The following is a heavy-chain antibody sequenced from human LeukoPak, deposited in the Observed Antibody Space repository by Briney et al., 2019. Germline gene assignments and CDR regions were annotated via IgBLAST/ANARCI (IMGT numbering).Heavy chain of an antibody. CDR3: ARSGRSGFDY. Sequence: GGSLRLSCAASGFTFSSYSMNWVRQAPGKGLEWVSSISSSSSYIYYADSVKGRFTISRDNAKNSLYLQMNGLRAEDTAVYYCARSGRSGFDYWGQGTLVTVSS. CDR1: GFTFSSYS. J-gene: IGHJ4*02. D-gene: IGHD2-15*01. CDR2: ISSSSSYI. V-gene: IGHV3-21*01.